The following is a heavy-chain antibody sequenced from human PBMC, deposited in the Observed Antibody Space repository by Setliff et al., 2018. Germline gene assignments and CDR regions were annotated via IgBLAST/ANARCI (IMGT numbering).Heavy chain of an antibody. D-gene: IGHD2-15*01. CDR2: VFSGDSDT. Sequence: PGESLKISCKGSGYRFTTYWIGWVRQMPGKGLEWMGIVFSGDSDTRYSPSFQGQVTISADKSISTAYLQWSSLKASDTAMYYCARVEEYCSGGTCYSFDYWGQGTLVTVSS. V-gene: IGHV5-51*01. CDR1: GYRFTTYW. CDR3: ARVEEYCSGGTCYSFDY. J-gene: IGHJ4*02.